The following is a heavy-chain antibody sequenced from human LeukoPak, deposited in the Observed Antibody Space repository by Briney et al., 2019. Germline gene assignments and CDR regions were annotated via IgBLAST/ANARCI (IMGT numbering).Heavy chain of an antibody. J-gene: IGHJ2*01. CDR3: AKGGPNWGRYFDL. CDR2: ISGSGAST. D-gene: IGHD7-27*01. V-gene: IGHV3-23*01. CDR1: GFTFSNYA. Sequence: GGSLRLSCAASGFTFSNYALSWVRQAPGKGLEWVTVISGSGASTYHADSVKGRPTISRDNSKNMLYVQMNSLRAEDTAVYYCAKGGPNWGRYFDLWGRGALVTVSS.